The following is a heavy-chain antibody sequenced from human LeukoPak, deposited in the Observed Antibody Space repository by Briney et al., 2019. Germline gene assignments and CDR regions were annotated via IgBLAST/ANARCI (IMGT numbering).Heavy chain of an antibody. J-gene: IGHJ4*02. CDR2: ITDAVGST. V-gene: IGHV3-23*01. D-gene: IGHD7-27*01. CDR1: GFTFSSSS. Sequence: LSGGSLRLSCAASGFTFSSSSISWVRQAPGKGLEWVSAITDAVGSTHYADSVKGRFTVSRDNSKNTLYLQMNSLRAEDTAVYYCAKDGGLWVSAHWGDSWGRGTLVTVSS. CDR3: AKDGGLWVSAHWGDS.